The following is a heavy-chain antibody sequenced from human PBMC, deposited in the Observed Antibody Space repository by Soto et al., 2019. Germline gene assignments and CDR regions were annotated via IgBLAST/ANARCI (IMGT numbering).Heavy chain of an antibody. J-gene: IGHJ4*02. V-gene: IGHV1-18*01. Sequence: QVHLVQSGAEVKKPGASVKVSCKASGYTFSNYAFSWVRQAPGQGLEWMGWIGTYNGITNYSQKFQDRVTLTTDTSTSTAYMELRSLSFDDTAVYYCARDFSRLDYWGQGTLVTVSS. CDR3: ARDFSRLDY. CDR1: GYTFSNYA. D-gene: IGHD6-19*01. CDR2: IGTYNGIT.